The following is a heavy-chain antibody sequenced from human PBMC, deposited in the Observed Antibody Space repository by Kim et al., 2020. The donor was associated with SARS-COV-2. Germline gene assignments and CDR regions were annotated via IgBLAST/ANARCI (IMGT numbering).Heavy chain of an antibody. V-gene: IGHV3-23*01. D-gene: IGHD3-3*01. CDR3: AIVASKLRFLNFEY. Sequence: YADSVKRRFTISRDNSKNTLYLQLNSLRAEDTAVYYCAIVASKLRFLNFEYWGQGTLVTVSP. J-gene: IGHJ4*02.